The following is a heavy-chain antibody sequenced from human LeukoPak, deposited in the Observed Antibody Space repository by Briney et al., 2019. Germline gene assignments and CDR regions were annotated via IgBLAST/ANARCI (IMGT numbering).Heavy chain of an antibody. V-gene: IGHV1-46*01. Sequence: ASVKVSCKASGYTFPSYFMHWVRQAPGQGLEWMGIINPTGGSTTYAQKFQGRVTMTRDTSTSTVYMELSSLRSDDTAVYYCARHRSSSWYSPFDYWGQGTLVTVSS. D-gene: IGHD6-13*01. CDR3: ARHRSSSWYSPFDY. CDR1: GYTFPSYF. J-gene: IGHJ4*02. CDR2: INPTGGST.